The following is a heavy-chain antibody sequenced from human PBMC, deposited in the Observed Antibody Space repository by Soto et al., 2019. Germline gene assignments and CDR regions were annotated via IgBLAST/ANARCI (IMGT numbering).Heavy chain of an antibody. D-gene: IGHD2-15*01. CDR2: IWYDGSNK. V-gene: IGHV3-33*01. Sequence: PGGSLRLSCAASGFTFCSYGMHWVRQAPGKGLEWVAVIWYDGSNKYYADSVKGRFTISRDNSKNTLYLQMNSLRAEDTAVYYCARDLYCSGGSCYGYYYGMDVWGQGTTVTVS. CDR3: ARDLYCSGGSCYGYYYGMDV. CDR1: GFTFCSYG. J-gene: IGHJ6*02.